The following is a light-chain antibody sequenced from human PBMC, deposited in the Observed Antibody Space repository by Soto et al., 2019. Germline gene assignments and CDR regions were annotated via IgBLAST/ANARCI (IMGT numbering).Light chain of an antibody. V-gene: IGKV2-28*01. CDR1: QSLLHSNGYNY. Sequence: DIVMTQSPLSLPVTPGEPASISCRSSQSLLHSNGYNYLDWDLQKPGQSPQLLIYLGSNRASGVTDRFSGSGSGTDFTLKISRVEAEDVGIYYCMQALQTPYTCGQGTKLEIK. CDR3: MQALQTPYT. J-gene: IGKJ2*01. CDR2: LGS.